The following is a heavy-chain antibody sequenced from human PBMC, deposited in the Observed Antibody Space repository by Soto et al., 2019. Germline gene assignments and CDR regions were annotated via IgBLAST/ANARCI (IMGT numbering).Heavy chain of an antibody. J-gene: IGHJ5*02. CDR2: IYYSGYT. V-gene: IGHV4-59*01. Sequence: SETLSLTCTVSGGSISGYYWSWIRQPPGKGLEWIGYIYYSGYTNYNPSLKSRVTISVDTSKNQFSLKLSSVTAADTAVYYCARVLFGRGNWFDPWGQGTLVTVSS. CDR3: ARVLFGRGNWFDP. CDR1: GGSISGYY. D-gene: IGHD3-3*01.